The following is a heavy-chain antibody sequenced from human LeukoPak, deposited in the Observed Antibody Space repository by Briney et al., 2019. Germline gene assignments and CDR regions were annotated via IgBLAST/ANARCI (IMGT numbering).Heavy chain of an antibody. D-gene: IGHD2-2*01. V-gene: IGHV3-23*01. CDR2: ISGSGTNT. J-gene: IGHJ4*02. CDR3: ARDKATVVVPAAIFSDY. Sequence: GGSLRLSCAASGFTFSSYAMSWVRQAPGKGLEWVSSISGSGTNTYYADSVKGRFTISRDNSRNLLFLQMSSLRDEDTALYYCARDKATVVVPAAIFSDYWGQGTLVTVSS. CDR1: GFTFSSYA.